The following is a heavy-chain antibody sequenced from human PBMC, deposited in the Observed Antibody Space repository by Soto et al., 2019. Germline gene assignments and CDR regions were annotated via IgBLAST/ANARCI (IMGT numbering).Heavy chain of an antibody. CDR2: ISAYNGNT. J-gene: IGHJ6*02. Sequence: ASVKVSCKASGYTFTSYGMSWVRQAPGQGLEWMGWISAYNGNTNYAQKLQGRVTMTTDTSTSTAYMELRSLRSDDTAVYYCARAEGMTTDYYYCGMDVWGQGTTVTVSS. D-gene: IGHD4-4*01. CDR3: ARAEGMTTDYYYCGMDV. CDR1: GYTFTSYG. V-gene: IGHV1-18*01.